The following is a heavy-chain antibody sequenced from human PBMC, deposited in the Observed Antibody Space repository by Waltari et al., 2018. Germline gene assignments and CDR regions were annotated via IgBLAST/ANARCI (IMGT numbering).Heavy chain of an antibody. CDR1: GYTFTSYA. D-gene: IGHD2-8*01. CDR2: INAGNGNT. Sequence: QVQLVQSGAEVKKPGASVKVSCKASGYTFTSYAMQWVRQAPGQRLEWMGWINAGNGNTKYSQKFQGRVTITRDTSASTAYMELSSLRSEDTAVYYCARMYGGDGEYYFDYWGQGTLVTVSS. CDR3: ARMYGGDGEYYFDY. J-gene: IGHJ4*02. V-gene: IGHV1-3*01.